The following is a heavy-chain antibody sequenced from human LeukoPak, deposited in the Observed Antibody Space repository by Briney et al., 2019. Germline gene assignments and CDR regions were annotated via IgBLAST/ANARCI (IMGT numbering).Heavy chain of an antibody. CDR3: ARVGYSYGYYYYYYYMDV. Sequence: SETLSLTCAVYGGSFSGYYWSWIRQPPGKGLEWIGEINHSGSTNYNPSLKSRVTISVDTSKNQFSLKLSSVTAADTAVYYCARVGYSYGYYYYYYYMDVWGKGTTVTVSS. V-gene: IGHV4-34*01. CDR1: GGSFSGYY. CDR2: INHSGST. J-gene: IGHJ6*03. D-gene: IGHD5-18*01.